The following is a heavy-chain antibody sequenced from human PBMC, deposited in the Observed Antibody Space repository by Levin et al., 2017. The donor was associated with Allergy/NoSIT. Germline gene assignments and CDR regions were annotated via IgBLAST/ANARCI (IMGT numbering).Heavy chain of an antibody. Sequence: GGSLRLSCDASGFSLSEYAMSWVRQAPGKGLEWVSVITGGGVNTYYGDSAKGRFTVSRDNSKNTLYLELNSLRAEDTAVYYCAKKQGGTTGFSFDVWGERTMVTVCS. CDR1: GFSLSEYA. V-gene: IGHV3-23*01. J-gene: IGHJ3*01. CDR3: AKKQGGTTGFSFDV. D-gene: IGHD1-14*01. CDR2: ITGGGVNT.